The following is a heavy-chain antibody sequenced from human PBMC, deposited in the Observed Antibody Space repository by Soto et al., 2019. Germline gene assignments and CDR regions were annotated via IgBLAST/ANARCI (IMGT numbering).Heavy chain of an antibody. CDR3: ATDLSSGWSGEWAFDI. CDR2: FDPEDGET. V-gene: IGHV1-24*01. J-gene: IGHJ3*02. CDR1: GYTLTELS. D-gene: IGHD6-19*01. Sequence: QVQLVQSGAEVKKPGASVKVSCKVCGYTLTELSMHWVRQAPGKGLEWMGGFDPEDGETICAQKFQGRVTMTEDTSTDTAYMELSSLRSEDTAVYYCATDLSSGWSGEWAFDIWGQGTMVTVSS.